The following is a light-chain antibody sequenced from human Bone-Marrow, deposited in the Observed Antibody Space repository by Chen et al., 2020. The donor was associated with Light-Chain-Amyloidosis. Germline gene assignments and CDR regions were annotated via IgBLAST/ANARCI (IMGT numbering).Light chain of an antibody. Sequence: SFVLTQSPSVSMAPGQTASITCGGNDIGSKSVHWYQQRPGQAPVLVIYYDTDRPSGIPERFSGSNSGTTATLTISRVEAGDEADYYCQVWDATTLHVVFGGGTKLTVL. CDR1: DIGSKS. CDR2: YDT. CDR3: QVWDATTLHVV. V-gene: IGLV3-21*04. J-gene: IGLJ2*01.